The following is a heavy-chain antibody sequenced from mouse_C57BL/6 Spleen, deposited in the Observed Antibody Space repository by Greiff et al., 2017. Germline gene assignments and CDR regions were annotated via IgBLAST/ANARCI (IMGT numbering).Heavy chain of an antibody. CDR1: GYAFSSSW. CDR3: AREEDGYSTWFAY. CDR2: IYPGDGDT. J-gene: IGHJ3*01. Sequence: QVQLQQSGPELVKPGASVKISCKASGYAFSSSWMNWVKQRPGQGLEWIGRIYPGDGDTNYNGKFKGKATLTADKSSSTAYMQLSSLTSEDSAVYFCAREEDGYSTWFAYWGQGTLVTVSA. V-gene: IGHV1-82*01. D-gene: IGHD2-3*01.